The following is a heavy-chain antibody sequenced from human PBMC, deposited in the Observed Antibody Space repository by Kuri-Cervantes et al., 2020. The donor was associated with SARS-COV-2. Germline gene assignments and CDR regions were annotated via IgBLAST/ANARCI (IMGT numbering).Heavy chain of an antibody. Sequence: KVSCKASGYTFSYNWIGWVRQMPGKGLEWMGIIYPGDSDTRYSPSFQGQVTISADESISTTYLQWSSLKASDTAIYYCATLPYCTDGTCYRGVDYWGHGTLVTVSS. V-gene: IGHV5-51*01. CDR1: GYTFSYNW. CDR3: ATLPYCTDGTCYRGVDY. D-gene: IGHD2-8*01. J-gene: IGHJ4*01. CDR2: IYPGDSDT.